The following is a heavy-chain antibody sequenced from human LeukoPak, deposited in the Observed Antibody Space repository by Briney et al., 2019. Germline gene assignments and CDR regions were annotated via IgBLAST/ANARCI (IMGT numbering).Heavy chain of an antibody. J-gene: IGHJ4*02. CDR3: TRSVSGSYPIVH. V-gene: IGHV3-53*01. CDR1: GFTVRTDY. D-gene: IGHD1-26*01. Sequence: PGGSLRLSCAASGFTVRTDYMTWVRQAPGKGLEWVSIIYSDGSTYYADSVRGRFSISRDNSKDTVYLQMNSLRAEDTAVYYCTRSVSGSYPIVHWGQGSLVTVCS. CDR2: IYSDGST.